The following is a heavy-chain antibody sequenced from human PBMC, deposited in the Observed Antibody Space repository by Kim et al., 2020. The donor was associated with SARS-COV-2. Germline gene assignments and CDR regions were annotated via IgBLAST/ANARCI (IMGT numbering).Heavy chain of an antibody. CDR1: GFTFGSYY. D-gene: IGHD5-12*01. CDR2: ISSSSSFI. J-gene: IGHJ4*02. V-gene: IGHV3-21*01. Sequence: GGSLRLSCAASGFTFGSYYMNWVRQAPGKGLEWISSISSSSSFIYYADSVKGRFTISRDNAKNSLYLQMDSLRAEDTAVYYCARDPKVQSGYDSPLADNWGQGTLVTVSS. CDR3: ARDPKVQSGYDSPLADN.